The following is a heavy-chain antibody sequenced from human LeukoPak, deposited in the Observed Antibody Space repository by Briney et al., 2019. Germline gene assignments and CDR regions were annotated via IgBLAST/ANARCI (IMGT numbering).Heavy chain of an antibody. Sequence: GRSLRLSCAASGFNFDDYAMHWVRQGPGKGLEWVSSISWNSVTTGYADSVKGRFTISRDNARNALWLQMNSLRVEDTAFYYCAKEKVPGTYYGDDAFDVWGQGTLVTVSS. CDR1: GFNFDDYA. J-gene: IGHJ3*01. V-gene: IGHV3-9*01. D-gene: IGHD3-10*01. CDR2: ISWNSVTT. CDR3: AKEKVPGTYYGDDAFDV.